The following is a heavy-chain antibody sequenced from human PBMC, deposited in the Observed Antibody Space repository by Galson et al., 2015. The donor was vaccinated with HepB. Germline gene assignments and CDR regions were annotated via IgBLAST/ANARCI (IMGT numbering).Heavy chain of an antibody. CDR3: ARDTDTALVREYLRIRNQSSFHQGPIGLPPGALLQEHL. J-gene: IGHJ6*01. D-gene: IGHD5-18*01. V-gene: IGHV1-18*04. Sequence: SVKVSCKASGYSFTSYGISWVRQAPGQGLEWMGWISMYNGNTNYAQKLQGRVTMTRDTSTSTAYLELRSLRSDDTAVYYCARDTDTALVREYLRIRNQSSFHQGPIGLPPGALLQEHLWG. CDR1: GYSFTSYG. CDR2: ISMYNGNT.